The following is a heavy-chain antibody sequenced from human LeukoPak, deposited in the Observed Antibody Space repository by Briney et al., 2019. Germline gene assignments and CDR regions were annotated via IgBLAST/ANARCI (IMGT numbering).Heavy chain of an antibody. D-gene: IGHD4-17*01. J-gene: IGHJ4*02. CDR1: GFTFNNYA. CDR3: ARDYADHVGYFFFDY. V-gene: IGHV3-23*01. Sequence: PGGSLRLSCAASGFTFNNYAMNWVRQAPGKGLEWVSSISGGGETTYYADSAKGRFTIPRDNSQNTLYLQMNSLRAEDTAVYYCARDYADHVGYFFFDYWGQGTLVTVSS. CDR2: ISGGGETT.